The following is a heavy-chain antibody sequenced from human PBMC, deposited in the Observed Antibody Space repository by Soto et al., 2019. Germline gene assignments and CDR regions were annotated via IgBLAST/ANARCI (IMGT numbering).Heavy chain of an antibody. V-gene: IGHV4-4*08. D-gene: IGHD3-10*01. CDR3: ARGGYYGSGSEDYYYYYGMDV. CDR2: VSSTGST. Sequence: PSETLSLTCTVSGASITQYYWNWIRQSPGKGLEWIVSVSSTGSTVFNPSLTSRVTVSLDTSKNQFSLTLNSVTAADTAVYYCARGGYYGSGSEDYYYYYGMDVWGQGTTVTVSS. CDR1: GASITQYY. J-gene: IGHJ6*02.